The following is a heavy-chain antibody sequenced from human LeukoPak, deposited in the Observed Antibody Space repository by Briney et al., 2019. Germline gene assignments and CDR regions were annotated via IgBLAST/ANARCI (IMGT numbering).Heavy chain of an antibody. D-gene: IGHD3-9*01. V-gene: IGHV3-23*01. CDR1: GFTFSNYA. Sequence: GGSLRLSCAASGFTFSNYAMSWVRQAPGEGLEWVSAITGGGSGVYYADSMKSRFTISRDNSKNTLYLQINSLRAEDTAVYYCAKWGDYDVLTGYYVSDYWGQGTLVTVSS. CDR3: AKWGDYDVLTGYYVSDY. CDR2: ITGGGSGV. J-gene: IGHJ4*02.